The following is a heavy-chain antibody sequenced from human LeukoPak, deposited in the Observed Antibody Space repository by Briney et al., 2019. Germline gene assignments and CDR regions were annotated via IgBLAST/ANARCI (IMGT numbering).Heavy chain of an antibody. V-gene: IGHV5-51*01. Sequence: PGESLKISFKGSGYRFTSYWIGWVRPMPGKGLEWMGIIYPGDSDTRYSPSFQGQVTISADKSIRTAYLQWSSLKASDTAMYYCVRQGGYCSSTSCYFRDYWGQGTLVTVSS. CDR1: GYRFTSYW. J-gene: IGHJ4*02. CDR3: VRQGGYCSSTSCYFRDY. D-gene: IGHD2-2*01. CDR2: IYPGDSDT.